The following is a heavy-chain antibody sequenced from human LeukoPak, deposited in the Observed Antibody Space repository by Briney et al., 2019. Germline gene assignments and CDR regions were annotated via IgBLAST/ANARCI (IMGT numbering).Heavy chain of an antibody. D-gene: IGHD2-2*01. Sequence: ASVKVSCKASGYTFTGYYMHWVRHAPGQGLEWMGWINPNSGGTNYAQKFQGRVTMTRDTSISTAYMELSRLRSDDTAVYYCARDGGDIVVVPAAVDYWGQGTLVTVSS. J-gene: IGHJ4*02. CDR3: ARDGGDIVVVPAAVDY. V-gene: IGHV1-2*02. CDR2: INPNSGGT. CDR1: GYTFTGYY.